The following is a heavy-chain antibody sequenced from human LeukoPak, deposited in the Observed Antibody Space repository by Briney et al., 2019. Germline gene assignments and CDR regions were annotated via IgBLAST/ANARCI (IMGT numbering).Heavy chain of an antibody. CDR1: GFTFSSYW. CDR2: IRSKAYGGTT. V-gene: IGHV3-49*04. Sequence: QPGGSLRLSCAASGFTFSSYWMSWVRQAPGKGLEWVGFIRSKAYGGTTEYAASVKGRFTISRDDSKSIAYLQMNSLKTEDTAVYYCTRVRNLKYYYDSSGYYDYWGQGTLVTVSS. CDR3: TRVRNLKYYYDSSGYYDY. D-gene: IGHD3-22*01. J-gene: IGHJ4*02.